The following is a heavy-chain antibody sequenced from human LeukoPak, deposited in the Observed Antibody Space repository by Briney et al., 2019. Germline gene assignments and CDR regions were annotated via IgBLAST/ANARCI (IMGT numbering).Heavy chain of an antibody. D-gene: IGHD5-12*01. J-gene: IGHJ5*02. CDR2: INPNSGGT. Sequence: ASVMVSCKASGYTFTGYYMHWVRQAPGQGLEWMGWINPNSGGTNYAQKFQGRVTMTRDTSISTAYMELSRLRSDDTAVYYCARVVVDIVATYIWFDPWGQGTLVTVSS. V-gene: IGHV1-2*02. CDR1: GYTFTGYY. CDR3: ARVVVDIVATYIWFDP.